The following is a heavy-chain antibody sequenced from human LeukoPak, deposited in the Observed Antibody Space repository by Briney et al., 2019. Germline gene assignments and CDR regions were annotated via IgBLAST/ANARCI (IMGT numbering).Heavy chain of an antibody. J-gene: IGHJ2*01. CDR2: TYYRSKWSN. CDR3: ARAPIGGWYFDL. D-gene: IGHD2-15*01. Sequence: LSQTLSLTCAISGDSVSSNSAAWNWIRQSPSRGLEWLGRTYYRSKWSNDYAVSVKSRITINPDTSQNQSSLQLNSLTPEDTAVYYCARAPIGGWYFDLWGRGTLVTVSS. V-gene: IGHV6-1*01. CDR1: GDSVSSNSAA.